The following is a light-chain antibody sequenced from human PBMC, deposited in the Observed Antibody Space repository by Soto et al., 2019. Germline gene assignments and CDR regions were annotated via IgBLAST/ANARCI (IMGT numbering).Light chain of an antibody. CDR2: KAS. Sequence: DIQMTQSPSTLSASVGDRVTITCRASQSISSWLAWYQQKPGKAPKLLIYKASSLESVVPSRFSGSGSVTEFTLTISSLQPDDFSTYYCQQYNSYPSFGGGTKVEIK. CDR1: QSISSW. CDR3: QQYNSYPS. V-gene: IGKV1-5*03. J-gene: IGKJ4*01.